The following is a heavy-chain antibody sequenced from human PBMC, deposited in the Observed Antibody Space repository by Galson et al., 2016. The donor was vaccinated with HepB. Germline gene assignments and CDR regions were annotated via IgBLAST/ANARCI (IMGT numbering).Heavy chain of an antibody. Sequence: SVKVSCKASGYTFTSYGISWVRQAPGQGLEWMGWISTHNGKTIYTQKLQDRVTMTTDTSTNAAYLDLRSLRSDDTAVDYCARDFRLAAGGTSYFHHGGQGTLVTVSS. V-gene: IGHV1-18*01. CDR2: ISTHNGKT. CDR3: ARDFRLAAGGTSYFHH. CDR1: GYTFTSYG. D-gene: IGHD6-13*01. J-gene: IGHJ1*01.